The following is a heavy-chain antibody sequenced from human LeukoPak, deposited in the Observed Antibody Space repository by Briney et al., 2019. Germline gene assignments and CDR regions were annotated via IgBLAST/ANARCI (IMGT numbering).Heavy chain of an antibody. CDR1: GFTSSSYA. J-gene: IGHJ1*01. D-gene: IGHD1-26*01. CDR2: ISGSGVTT. V-gene: IGHV3-23*01. Sequence: SGGSLRLSCIASGFTSSSYAMGWVRQAPGKGLDWVSAISGSGVTTHYAGSVQGRFSISRDNSKNTLYLQMNSLRVEDTALYYCVKKVVVGATSPYSDFQDWGQGTLVTVSS. CDR3: VKKVVVGATSPYSDFQD.